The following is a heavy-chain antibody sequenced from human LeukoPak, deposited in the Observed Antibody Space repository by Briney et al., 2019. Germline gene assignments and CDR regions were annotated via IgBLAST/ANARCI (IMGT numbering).Heavy chain of an antibody. CDR2: TYYRTKCYN. CDR1: GDSVSSNSAA. CDR3: ARELFPDYGDYGSNPHYFDY. V-gene: IGHV6-1*01. J-gene: IGHJ4*02. D-gene: IGHD4-17*01. Sequence: SQTLSLTCAISGDSVSSNSAAWNWIRQSPSRGLVWLGRTYYRTKCYNDYAVSVKSRITINPDTSKNQFSLQLNSVTPEDTAVYYCARELFPDYGDYGSNPHYFDYWGQGTLVTVSS.